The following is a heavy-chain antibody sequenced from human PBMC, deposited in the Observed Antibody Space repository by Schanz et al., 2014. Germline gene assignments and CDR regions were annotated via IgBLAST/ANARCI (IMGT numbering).Heavy chain of an antibody. Sequence: QVLQVQSGSELKKPGTSVKVSCKSSGGTFSSYAISWVRQAPGQGLEWMGRIIPILGIATYAQKFQGRVTMTTDTSTSTAYMELRSLRSDDTAVYYCARGGYSSGWYDRDIARFDYWGQGTLVTVSS. CDR2: IIPILGIA. J-gene: IGHJ4*02. D-gene: IGHD6-19*01. CDR1: GGTFSSYA. CDR3: ARGGYSSGWYDRDIARFDY. V-gene: IGHV1-69*09.